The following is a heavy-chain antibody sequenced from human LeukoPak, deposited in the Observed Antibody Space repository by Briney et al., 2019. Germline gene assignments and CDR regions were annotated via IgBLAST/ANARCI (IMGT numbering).Heavy chain of an antibody. CDR1: DGSISSYY. D-gene: IGHD2-2*01. Sequence: SETLSLTCTVSDGSISSYYWSWIRQPPGKGLEWIGYIYYSGSTNYNPSLKSRVTISVDTSKNQFSLKLSSVTAADTAVYYCARQLLSADDAFDIWGQGTMVTVSS. J-gene: IGHJ3*02. CDR2: IYYSGST. V-gene: IGHV4-59*08. CDR3: ARQLLSADDAFDI.